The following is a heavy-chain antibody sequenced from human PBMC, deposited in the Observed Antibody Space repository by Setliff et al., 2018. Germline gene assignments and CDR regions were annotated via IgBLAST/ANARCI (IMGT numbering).Heavy chain of an antibody. Sequence: ASVKVSCKASGYTFTSYYMHWVRQAPGQGLEWMGIINPSGGSTSYAQKFQGRVTMTRDTSTSTVYMELSSLRSEDTAVYYCARDTPQYYHDSSGYYRAFDIWGQGTMVTVSS. CDR1: GYTFTSYY. D-gene: IGHD3-22*01. CDR3: ARDTPQYYHDSSGYYRAFDI. V-gene: IGHV1-46*01. CDR2: INPSGGST. J-gene: IGHJ3*02.